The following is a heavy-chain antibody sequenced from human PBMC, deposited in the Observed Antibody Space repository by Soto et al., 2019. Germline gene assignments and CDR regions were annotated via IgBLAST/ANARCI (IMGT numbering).Heavy chain of an antibody. CDR1: GFTVSSNY. CDR3: ARTPDYDFWSGKTYYYYGMDV. V-gene: IGHV3-53*01. Sequence: GGSLRLSCAASGFTVSSNYMSWVRQAPGEGLEWVSVIYSGGSTYYADSVKGRFTISRDNSKNTLYLQMNSLRAEDTAVYYCARTPDYDFWSGKTYYYYGMDVWGQGTTVTVSS. D-gene: IGHD3-3*01. CDR2: IYSGGST. J-gene: IGHJ6*02.